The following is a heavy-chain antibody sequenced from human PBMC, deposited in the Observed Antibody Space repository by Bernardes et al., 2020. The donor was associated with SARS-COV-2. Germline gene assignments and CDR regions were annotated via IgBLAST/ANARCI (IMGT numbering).Heavy chain of an antibody. CDR2: IYTSGTT. J-gene: IGHJ5*02. V-gene: IGHV4-61*02. CDR3: ARGARWFDP. Sequence: LSLTCSVSGGSISSDYYYWTWIRQPAGKGLEWIGRIYTSGTTNYNPSLKSRVTMSLDTSNNQFSLKLSSVTAADTAVYYCARGARWFDPWGQGTLVTVSS. CDR1: GGSISSDYYY.